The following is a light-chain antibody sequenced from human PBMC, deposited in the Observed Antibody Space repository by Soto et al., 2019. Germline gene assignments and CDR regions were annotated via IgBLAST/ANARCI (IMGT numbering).Light chain of an antibody. CDR3: SSYASSIKVL. J-gene: IGLJ2*01. Sequence: QSVLTQPASVSGSPGQSITISCTGTSSDIGGYNYVSWYQQRPGKAPKVMIYEVNNRPSGVSNRFSGSKSGNTASLTISGLQAEDEADYYCSSYASSIKVLFGGGTKLTVL. CDR1: SSDIGGYNY. CDR2: EVN. V-gene: IGLV2-14*01.